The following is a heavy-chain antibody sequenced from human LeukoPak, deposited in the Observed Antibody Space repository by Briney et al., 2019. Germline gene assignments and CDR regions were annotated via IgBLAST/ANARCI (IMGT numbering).Heavy chain of an antibody. CDR1: GFTLTSHA. CDR2: ISGRVGST. V-gene: IGHV3-23*01. J-gene: IGHJ3*02. D-gene: IGHD4-17*01. CDR3: AVVLSEFDGDFDI. Sequence: GGSLRLSCAASGFTLTSHAMSWVRQAPGKGREWVSAISGRVGSTYYADSVKGRFTISRDNSKNTLYLQMNSVRAEDTAVYYCAVVLSEFDGDFDIWGQGTMVTVSS.